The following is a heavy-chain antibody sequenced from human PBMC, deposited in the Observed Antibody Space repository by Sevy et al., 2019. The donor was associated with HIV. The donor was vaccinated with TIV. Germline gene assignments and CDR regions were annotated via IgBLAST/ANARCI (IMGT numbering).Heavy chain of an antibody. CDR2: INPNSGDT. CDR3: ARDVGGNLFGCWPTTCAEYFAMDV. D-gene: IGHD2-2*01. J-gene: IGHJ6*02. V-gene: IGHV1-2*02. CDR1: GYTFTGHY. Sequence: ASVKVSCKTSGYTFTGHYIHWVRQAPGQGLEWVGWINPNSGDTHYGQEFQGRVTMTRDTSITTVYMELRRLTSDDTAVYYCARDVGGNLFGCWPTTCAEYFAMDVWGQGTTVTVSS.